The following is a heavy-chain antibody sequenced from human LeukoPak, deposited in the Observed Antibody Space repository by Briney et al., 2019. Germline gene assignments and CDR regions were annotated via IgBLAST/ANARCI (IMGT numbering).Heavy chain of an antibody. D-gene: IGHD3-9*01. V-gene: IGHV4-39*02. CDR3: AREGYYDILTGHIPGGVDY. Sequence: PSETLSLTCTVSGGSISSSSYYWGWIRQPPGKGLEWIGSIYYSGSTYYNPSLKSRVTISVDTSKNQFSLKLSSVTAADTAVYYCAREGYYDILTGHIPGGVDYWGQGTLVTVSS. J-gene: IGHJ4*02. CDR1: GGSISSSSYY. CDR2: IYYSGST.